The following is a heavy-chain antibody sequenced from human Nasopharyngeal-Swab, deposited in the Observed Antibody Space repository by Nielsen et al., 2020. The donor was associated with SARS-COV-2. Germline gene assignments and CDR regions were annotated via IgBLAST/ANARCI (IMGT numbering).Heavy chain of an antibody. D-gene: IGHD3-9*01. V-gene: IGHV4-30-4*01. J-gene: IGHJ5*02. CDR3: ARGVIGVARYHNIMTGYVFDP. CDR2: IYFSGNT. Sequence: WIRQPPGKGLEWVSYIYFSGNTYYNPSPKSRVTISVDTSKKQFSLKLETVMAADTAVYYCARGVIGVARYHNIMTGYVFDPWGQGTPVTVSS.